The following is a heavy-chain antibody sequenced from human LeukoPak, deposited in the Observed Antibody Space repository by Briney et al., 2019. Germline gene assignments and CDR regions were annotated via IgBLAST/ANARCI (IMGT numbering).Heavy chain of an antibody. D-gene: IGHD7-27*01. CDR1: GGTFSSYA. J-gene: IGHJ6*03. CDR2: IIPIFGTA. Sequence: ASVKVSCKASGGTFSSYAISWVRQAPGQGLEWMGGIIPIFGTANYAQKFQGRVTITTDESTSTAYMELSSLRSEDTAVYYCASVGTDYYYYYMDVWGKGTTVTVSS. V-gene: IGHV1-69*05. CDR3: ASVGTDYYYYYMDV.